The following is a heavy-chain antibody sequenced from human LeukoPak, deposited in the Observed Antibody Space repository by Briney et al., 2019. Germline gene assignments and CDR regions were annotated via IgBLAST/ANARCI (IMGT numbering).Heavy chain of an antibody. CDR2: HSYSGSA. D-gene: IGHD1/OR15-1a*01. CDR1: GASINSDTYY. Sequence: SETLSLTCTVSGASINSDTYYWGWIRQPPGKGLEWIGTHSYSGSAYYNPSLRSRITMSLDTSENQLSLKLYSVTAADTAIYYCARYQTGTMFAVWGQGTLVTISS. J-gene: IGHJ4*02. V-gene: IGHV4-39*07. CDR3: ARYQTGTMFAV.